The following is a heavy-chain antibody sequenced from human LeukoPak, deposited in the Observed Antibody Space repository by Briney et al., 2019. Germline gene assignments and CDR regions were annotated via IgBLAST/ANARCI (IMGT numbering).Heavy chain of an antibody. J-gene: IGHJ3*02. V-gene: IGHV5-51*01. Sequence: GESLKISCKGSGYSFTSYWIGWVRQMPGKGLEWMGTIYPGDSDTRYSPSFQGQVTISADKSISTAYLQWSSLKASDTAMYYYARPGYCSSTSCYDAFDIWGQGTMVTVSS. CDR1: GYSFTSYW. CDR2: IYPGDSDT. D-gene: IGHD2-2*01. CDR3: ARPGYCSSTSCYDAFDI.